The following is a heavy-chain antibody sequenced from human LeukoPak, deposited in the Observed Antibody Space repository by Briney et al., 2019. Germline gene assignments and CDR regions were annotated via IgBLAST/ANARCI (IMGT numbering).Heavy chain of an antibody. CDR1: GGSISSGDYH. D-gene: IGHD3-10*01. CDR2: IHDSGST. CDR3: ARGFGAGNYYYGWFDP. V-gene: IGHV4-30-4*01. J-gene: IGHJ5*02. Sequence: PSETLSLTCTVSGGSISSGDYHWTWIRQPPAEGLEWIGFIHDSGSTYYNPSLKRRIIISRDVSKKQFSLELSSVTAADTAVYYCARGFGAGNYYYGWFDPWGQGTLVTVSS.